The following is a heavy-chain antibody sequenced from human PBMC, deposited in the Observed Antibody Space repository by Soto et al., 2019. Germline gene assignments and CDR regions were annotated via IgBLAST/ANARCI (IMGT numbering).Heavy chain of an antibody. CDR1: GFTFSSYW. CDR3: ARDRGYDFWSGYFEKENWFDP. V-gene: IGHV3-7*01. D-gene: IGHD3-3*01. Sequence: PGGSLRLSCAASGFTFSSYWMSWVRQAPGKGLEWVANIKQDGSEKYYVDSVKGRFTISRDNAKNSLYLQMNSLRAEDTAVYYCARDRGYDFWSGYFEKENWFDPWGQGILVTVSS. J-gene: IGHJ5*02. CDR2: IKQDGSEK.